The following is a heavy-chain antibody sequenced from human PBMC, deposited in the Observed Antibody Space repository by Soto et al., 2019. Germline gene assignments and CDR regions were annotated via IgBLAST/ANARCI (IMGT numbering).Heavy chain of an antibody. J-gene: IGHJ5*02. Sequence: GGSLRLSCAASGFTFSSYAMHWVRQAPGKGLEWVAVISYDGSNKYYADSVKGRFTISRDNSKNTLYLQMNSLRAEDTAVYYCARDGGARYSYYNWFDPWGQGTLVTVSS. CDR2: ISYDGSNK. CDR1: GFTFSSYA. D-gene: IGHD5-18*01. CDR3: ARDGGARYSYYNWFDP. V-gene: IGHV3-30-3*01.